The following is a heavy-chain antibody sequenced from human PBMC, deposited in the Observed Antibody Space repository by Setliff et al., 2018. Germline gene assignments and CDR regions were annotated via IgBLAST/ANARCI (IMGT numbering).Heavy chain of an antibody. Sequence: PSETLSLTCTVSGGSISSSSYYWSWLRQPPGKGLEWFGHIYIGGSANYNPSIKSRVTMSINTSKNQFSLKLNSVTAADMAVYYCAREQWLDPPGYYYMDVWAKGTTVTVSS. CDR3: AREQWLDPPGYYYMDV. V-gene: IGHV4-61*01. CDR1: GGSISSSSYY. J-gene: IGHJ6*03. CDR2: IYIGGSA. D-gene: IGHD6-19*01.